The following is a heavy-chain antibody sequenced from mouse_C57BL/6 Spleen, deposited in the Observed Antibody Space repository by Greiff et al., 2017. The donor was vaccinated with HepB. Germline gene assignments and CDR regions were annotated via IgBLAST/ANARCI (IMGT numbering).Heavy chain of an antibody. Sequence: QVQLKESGPGLVQPSQSLSITCTVSGFSLTSYGVHWVRQSPGKGLEWLGVIWRGGSTDYNAAFMSRLRITKDNSKSQVFFKMNSLQADDTAIYYCAKDYYDYDYFDYWGQGTTLTVSS. CDR3: AKDYYDYDYFDY. D-gene: IGHD2-4*01. J-gene: IGHJ2*01. CDR2: IWRGGST. V-gene: IGHV2-5*01. CDR1: GFSLTSYG.